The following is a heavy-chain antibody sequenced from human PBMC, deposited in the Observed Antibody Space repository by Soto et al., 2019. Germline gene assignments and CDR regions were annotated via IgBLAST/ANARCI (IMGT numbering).Heavy chain of an antibody. D-gene: IGHD2-2*01. Sequence: PGGSLRLSCAASGFTFSLYAINWVRQAPGKGLEWVSVISGSGGRTYYADSVKGRFTMSRDNSKNTLYLQMNSLRAEDTAVYYCAKEVVVESAGRSHYYYYGLDVWGLGTTVTVSS. V-gene: IGHV3-23*01. CDR1: GFTFSLYA. J-gene: IGHJ6*02. CDR3: AKEVVVESAGRSHYYYYGLDV. CDR2: ISGSGGRT.